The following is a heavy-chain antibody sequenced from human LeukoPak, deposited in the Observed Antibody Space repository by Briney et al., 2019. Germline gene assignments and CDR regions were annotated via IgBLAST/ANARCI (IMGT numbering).Heavy chain of an antibody. V-gene: IGHV1-2*02. J-gene: IGHJ5*02. CDR1: GYTFTGYY. CDR2: IHPNSGGT. D-gene: IGHD3-10*01. Sequence: ASVKVSCKASGYTFTGYYMHWVRQAPGQGLEWMGWIHPNSGGTNYAQKLQGRVTMTRDTSISTAYMELSRLRSDDTAVYYCARNPQLLWFGELSPNWFDPWGQGTLVTVSS. CDR3: ARNPQLLWFGELSPNWFDP.